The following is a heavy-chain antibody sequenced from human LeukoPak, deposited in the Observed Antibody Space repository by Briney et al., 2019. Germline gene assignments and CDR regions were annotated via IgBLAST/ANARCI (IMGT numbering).Heavy chain of an antibody. CDR2: IYYSGST. CDR3: ARDNGRDDAFDI. Sequence: SETLSLTCTVSGGSISSYYWSWIRQPPGKGLEWIEYIYYSGSTNYNPSLKSRVTISVDTSKNQFSLKLSSVTAADTAVYYCARDNGRDDAFDIWGQGTMVTVSS. D-gene: IGHD2-8*01. V-gene: IGHV4-59*01. J-gene: IGHJ3*02. CDR1: GGSISSYY.